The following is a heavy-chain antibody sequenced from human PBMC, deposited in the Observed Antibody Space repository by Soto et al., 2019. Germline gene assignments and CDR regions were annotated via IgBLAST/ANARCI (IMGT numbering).Heavy chain of an antibody. V-gene: IGHV3-9*01. CDR3: AKDCIAVAGFNGMDV. D-gene: IGHD6-19*01. Sequence: EVQLVESGGGLVQPGRSLRLSCAASGFKFDDYAMHWVRQAPGKGLEWVAGISWNSGGIVYADSVKGRFTISRDNAKRSLSLQMNSLRAEDTAFYYWAKDCIAVAGFNGMDVWGQGTTVTVSS. CDR1: GFKFDDYA. CDR2: ISWNSGGI. J-gene: IGHJ6*02.